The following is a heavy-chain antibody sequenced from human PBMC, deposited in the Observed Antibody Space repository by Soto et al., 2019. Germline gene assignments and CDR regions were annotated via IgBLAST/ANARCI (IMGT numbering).Heavy chain of an antibody. CDR1: GYTFTSYG. J-gene: IGHJ4*02. CDR2: ISTYNGNT. V-gene: IGHV1-18*01. CDR3: ARAEVIVGATFDY. Sequence: ASVKVSCKSSGYTFTSYGISWVRQAPGQGLEWMAWISTYNGNTNNAQKPQGRVTMTTDTATSTAYMELRSMRPHDTAVYYCARAEVIVGATFDYWGQGTLVTVSS. D-gene: IGHD1-26*01.